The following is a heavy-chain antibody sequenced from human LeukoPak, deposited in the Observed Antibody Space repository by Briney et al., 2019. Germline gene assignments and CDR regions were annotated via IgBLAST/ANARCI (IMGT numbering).Heavy chain of an antibody. CDR2: INSDGSST. CDR1: GFTFSSYW. J-gene: IGHJ4*02. D-gene: IGHD1-26*01. Sequence: GGSLRLSCAASGFTFSSYWMHWVRQAPGKGLVWVSRINSDGSSTSYADSVKGRFTISRDNAKNTLYLQMNSLRAEDTAVYYCAREGEGGATHLDYWGQGTLVTVSS. CDR3: AREGEGGATHLDY. V-gene: IGHV3-74*01.